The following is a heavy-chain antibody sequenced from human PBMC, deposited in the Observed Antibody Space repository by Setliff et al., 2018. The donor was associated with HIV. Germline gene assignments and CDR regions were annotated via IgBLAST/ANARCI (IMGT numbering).Heavy chain of an antibody. CDR1: GYTFTTNG. D-gene: IGHD3-22*01. V-gene: IGHV1-18*01. CDR3: ARVSLEVDYDFRQGYYYYYMDV. Sequence: GASVKVSCKASGYTFTTNGISWVRQAPGQGLEWMGWINTYNSQTNYAHKLQGRVTMTADTSTNTAYTDLKSLRSDDTAVCYCARVSLEVDYDFRQGYYYYYMDVWGKGTTVTAP. CDR2: INTYNSQT. J-gene: IGHJ6*03.